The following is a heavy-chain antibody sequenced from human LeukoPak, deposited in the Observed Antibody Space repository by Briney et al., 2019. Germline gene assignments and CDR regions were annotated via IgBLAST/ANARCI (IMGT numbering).Heavy chain of an antibody. CDR3: ARVDIAAAGDFDY. Sequence: PGGSLRLSCVASGFTFSSYAMSWVRQAAGKGLEWVSSTSSSGETTYYADSVKGRFTISRDNAKNSLYLQMNSLRAEDTAVYYCARVDIAAAGDFDYWGQGTLVTVSS. CDR1: GFTFSSYA. V-gene: IGHV3-21*01. CDR2: TSSSGETT. J-gene: IGHJ4*02. D-gene: IGHD6-13*01.